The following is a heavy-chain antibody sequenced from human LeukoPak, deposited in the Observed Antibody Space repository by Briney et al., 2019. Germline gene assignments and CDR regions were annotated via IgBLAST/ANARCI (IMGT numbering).Heavy chain of an antibody. J-gene: IGHJ4*02. CDR3: ALDGAGSCGFDY. CDR2: ISYDGSNK. Sequence: PGGSLRLSCAASGFTFSSYGMHWVRQAPGKGLEWVAVISYDGSNKYYADSVKGRFTISRDNSKNTLYLQMNSLRAEDTAVHYCALDGAGSCGFDYWGQGTLVTVSS. V-gene: IGHV3-30*03. CDR1: GFTFSSYG. D-gene: IGHD3-10*01.